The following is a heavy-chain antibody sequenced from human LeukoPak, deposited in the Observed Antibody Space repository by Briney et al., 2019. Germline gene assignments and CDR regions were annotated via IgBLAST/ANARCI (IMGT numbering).Heavy chain of an antibody. CDR1: GGSISSYY. V-gene: IGHV4-59*01. Sequence: SSETLSLTCTVSGGSISSYYWSWIRQPPGKGLEWIGYIYYSGSTNYNPSLKSRVTISVDTSKNQFSLKLSSVTAADTAVYYCAGVESSGFNNWFDPWGQGTLDTVSS. D-gene: IGHD3-10*01. J-gene: IGHJ5*02. CDR3: AGVESSGFNNWFDP. CDR2: IYYSGST.